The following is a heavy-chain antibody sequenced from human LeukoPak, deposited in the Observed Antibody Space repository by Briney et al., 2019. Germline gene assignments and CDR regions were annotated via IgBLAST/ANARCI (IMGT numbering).Heavy chain of an antibody. CDR2: IYHSGST. J-gene: IGHJ4*02. V-gene: IGHV4-30-2*01. Sequence: KASETLSLTCAVSGGSISSGGYSWSWIRQPPGKGPEWIGYIYHSGSTYYNPSLKSRVTISVDRSKNQFSLKLSSVTAADTAVYYCAREGKYYFDYWGQGTLVTVSS. CDR1: GGSISSGGYS. CDR3: AREGKYYFDY.